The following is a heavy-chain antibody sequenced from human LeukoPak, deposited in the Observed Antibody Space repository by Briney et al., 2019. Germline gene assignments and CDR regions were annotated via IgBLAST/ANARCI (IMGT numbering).Heavy chain of an antibody. CDR1: GFTFSSYS. Sequence: GGSLRLSCAASGFTFSSYSMNWVRQAPGKGLEWASSISSSSSYIYYADSVKGRFTISRDNAKNSLYLQMNSLRAEDTAVYYCAGGYCSSTSCYPYNWFDPWGQGTLVTVSS. CDR2: ISSSSSYI. J-gene: IGHJ5*02. V-gene: IGHV3-21*01. D-gene: IGHD2-2*01. CDR3: AGGYCSSTSCYPYNWFDP.